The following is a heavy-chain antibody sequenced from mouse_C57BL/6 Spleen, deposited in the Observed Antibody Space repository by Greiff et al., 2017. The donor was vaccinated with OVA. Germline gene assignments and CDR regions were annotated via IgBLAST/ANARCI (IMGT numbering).Heavy chain of an antibody. D-gene: IGHD4-1*02. Sequence: VQLQQSGAELARPGASVKMSCKASGYTFTSYTMHWVKQRPGQGLEWIGYINPSSGYTKYNQKFKDKATLTADKSSSTAYMQLSSLTSEDSAVYYCARSPNWDSFAYWGQGTLVTVSA. J-gene: IGHJ3*01. CDR1: GYTFTSYT. CDR3: ARSPNWDSFAY. CDR2: INPSSGYT. V-gene: IGHV1-4*01.